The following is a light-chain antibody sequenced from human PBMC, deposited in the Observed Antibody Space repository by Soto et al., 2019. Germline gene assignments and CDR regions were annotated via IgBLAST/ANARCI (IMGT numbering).Light chain of an antibody. CDR3: SSYRSGNTYV. J-gene: IGLJ1*01. V-gene: IGLV2-14*01. Sequence: QSALTQPAYVSGSPGQSITISCTGTRSDVGGYEYVSWYQQHPGKAPKLIIYEVFDRPAAVSRRFSGSKSGNTASLTISGLQAEDEADYHCSSYRSGNTYVFGTGTKLTVL. CDR1: RSDVGGYEY. CDR2: EVF.